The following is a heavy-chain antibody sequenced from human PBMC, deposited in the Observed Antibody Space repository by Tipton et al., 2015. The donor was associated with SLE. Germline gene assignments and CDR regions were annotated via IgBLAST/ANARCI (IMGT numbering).Heavy chain of an antibody. D-gene: IGHD2-15*01. CDR3: ARGGSVVRHFQH. Sequence: SLRLSCESSGFMFRSFWMSWVRQAPGKGLEWVANIREDGSEKYYVDSVKGRFTISRDNAKNSLYLQMNSLRDEDTAVYYCARGGSVVRHFQHWGQGTRVTVSS. J-gene: IGHJ1*01. CDR2: IREDGSEK. V-gene: IGHV3-7*01. CDR1: GFMFRSFW.